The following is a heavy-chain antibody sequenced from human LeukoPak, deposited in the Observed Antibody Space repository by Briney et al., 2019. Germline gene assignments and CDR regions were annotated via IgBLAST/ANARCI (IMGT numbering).Heavy chain of an antibody. CDR2: FDPEDGET. D-gene: IGHD1-1*01. Sequence: ASVKVSCKVSGYTLTELSMHWVRQAPGKGLEWMGGFDPEDGETIYAQKFQGRVTMTEDTSTDTAYMELSSLRSEDTAVYYCATAKRLKEVGPLYYYGMDVWGQGTTVTVSS. CDR3: ATAKRLKEVGPLYYYGMDV. CDR1: GYTLTELS. J-gene: IGHJ6*02. V-gene: IGHV1-24*01.